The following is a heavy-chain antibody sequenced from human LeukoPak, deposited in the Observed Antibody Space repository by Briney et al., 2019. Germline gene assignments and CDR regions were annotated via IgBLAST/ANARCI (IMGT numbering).Heavy chain of an antibody. CDR3: ASAPYGSGTFLDY. CDR2: IWYDGSDK. CDR1: GFTFSSSG. D-gene: IGHD3-10*01. V-gene: IGHV3-33*01. Sequence: PGGSLRLSCAASGFTFSSSGMHRVRQAPGKGLEWVAVIWYDGSDKYSADSVKGRFTISRDNSKNTLYLQMNSLRAEDTAVYYCASAPYGSGTFLDYWGQGTLVTVSS. J-gene: IGHJ4*02.